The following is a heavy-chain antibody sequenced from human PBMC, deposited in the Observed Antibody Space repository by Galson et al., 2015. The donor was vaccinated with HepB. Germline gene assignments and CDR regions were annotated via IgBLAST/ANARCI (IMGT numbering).Heavy chain of an antibody. CDR3: TTEFTNIVATIWSY. CDR1: GFTFSNAW. D-gene: IGHD5-12*01. J-gene: IGHJ4*02. Sequence: SLRLSCAASGFTFSNAWMSWVRQAPGKGLEWVGRIKSKTDGGTTDYAAPVKGRFTISRDDSKNTLYLQMNSLKTEDTAVYYCTTEFTNIVATIWSYWGQGTLVTVSS. V-gene: IGHV3-15*01. CDR2: IKSKTDGGTT.